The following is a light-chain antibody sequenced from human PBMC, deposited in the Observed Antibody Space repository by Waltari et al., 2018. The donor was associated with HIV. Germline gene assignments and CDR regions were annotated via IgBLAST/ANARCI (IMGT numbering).Light chain of an antibody. CDR2: DAA. J-gene: IGKJ5*01. CDR1: QGISTS. CDR3: QQTHTFPIN. V-gene: IGKV1D-12*01. Sequence: DLQMTQSPSSLSSSVGDRVTITCRPSQGISTSLAWYQQKPGKAPQLLIYDAATLHSGVPSRFSSSGSVTEFTLTISSRQPEDYATFYCQQTHTFPINFGQGTRLELK.